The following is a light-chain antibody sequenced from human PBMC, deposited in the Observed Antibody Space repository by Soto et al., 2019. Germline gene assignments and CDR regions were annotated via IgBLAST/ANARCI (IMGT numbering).Light chain of an antibody. J-gene: IGKJ2*01. CDR2: GAS. V-gene: IGKV3-20*01. Sequence: EIVLTQSPGTLSLSPGERATLSCRASQSVSSSYLAWYQQKPGQAPRLLIYGASSRDTGIPDRVSGSGSGTAFTLTISRLEPEDFAVYYCQQYGSSPGTFGQGTKLEIK. CDR1: QSVSSSY. CDR3: QQYGSSPGT.